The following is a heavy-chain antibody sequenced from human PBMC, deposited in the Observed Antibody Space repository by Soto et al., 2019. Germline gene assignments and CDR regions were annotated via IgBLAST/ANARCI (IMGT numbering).Heavy chain of an antibody. J-gene: IGHJ5*02. CDR1: GFSLSPSGVG. CDR2: IYWDDDK. CDR3: ALPGYSGYDFWFDP. D-gene: IGHD5-12*01. V-gene: IGHV2-5*02. Sequence: SGPTLVQPTQTLTLTCTFSGFSLSPSGVGVGWIRQPPGKALEWLALIYWDDDKRYSPSLKSRLTITKDTSKNQVVLTMTNMDPVDTATYYCALPGYSGYDFWFDPWGQGTLVTVSS.